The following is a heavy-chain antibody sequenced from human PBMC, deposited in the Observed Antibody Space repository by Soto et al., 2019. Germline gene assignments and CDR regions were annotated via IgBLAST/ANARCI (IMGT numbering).Heavy chain of an antibody. CDR3: ARAGGGMDV. V-gene: IGHV3-30-3*01. D-gene: IGHD3-16*01. J-gene: IGHJ6*02. CDR2: ISYDGSNK. Sequence: VAVISYDGSNKYYADSVKGRFTISRDNSKNTLYLQMNSLRAEDTAVYYCARAGGGMDVWGQGTTVTVSS.